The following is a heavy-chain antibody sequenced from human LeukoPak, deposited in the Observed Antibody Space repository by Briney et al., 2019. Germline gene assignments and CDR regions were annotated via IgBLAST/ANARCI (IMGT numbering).Heavy chain of an antibody. CDR1: GYTFSSYG. Sequence: GASVKVSCKASGYTFSSYGISWVRQAPGQGLEWMGWISAYNGNTKSAQKLQGRVTMTTDTSTSTAYMELRSLRSDDTAVYYCARSGYHDSSGYYNAFDFWGQGTMVTVSS. J-gene: IGHJ3*01. CDR3: ARSGYHDSSGYYNAFDF. CDR2: ISAYNGNT. D-gene: IGHD3-22*01. V-gene: IGHV1-18*01.